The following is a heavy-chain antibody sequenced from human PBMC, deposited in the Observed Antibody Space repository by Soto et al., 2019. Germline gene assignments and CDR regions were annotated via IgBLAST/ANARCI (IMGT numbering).Heavy chain of an antibody. V-gene: IGHV3-23*01. Sequence: GGSLRLSCAASGFTFSSYAMSWVRQAPGKGLEWVSAISGSGGSTYYADSVKGRFTISRDNSKNTLYLQMNSLRAEDTAVYYCAKGSQYNSGWYGWFDPWGQGTLVTVSS. D-gene: IGHD6-19*01. CDR1: GFTFSSYA. CDR2: ISGSGGST. J-gene: IGHJ5*02. CDR3: AKGSQYNSGWYGWFDP.